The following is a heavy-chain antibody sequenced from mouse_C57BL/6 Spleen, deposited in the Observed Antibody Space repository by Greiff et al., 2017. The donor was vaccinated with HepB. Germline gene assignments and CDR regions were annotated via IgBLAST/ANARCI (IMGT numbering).Heavy chain of an antibody. CDR3: AREDYYVSSFAMDY. V-gene: IGHV1-59*01. J-gene: IGHJ4*01. CDR1: GYTFTSYW. CDR2: IDPSDSYT. Sequence: QVQLQQPGAELVRPGTSVKLSCKASGYTFTSYWMHWVKQRPGQGLEWIGVIDPSDSYTNYNQKLKGKATLTVDPSSSTAYMQLSSLRSEESAVYYCAREDYYVSSFAMDYWGQGTSVTVSS. D-gene: IGHD1-1*01.